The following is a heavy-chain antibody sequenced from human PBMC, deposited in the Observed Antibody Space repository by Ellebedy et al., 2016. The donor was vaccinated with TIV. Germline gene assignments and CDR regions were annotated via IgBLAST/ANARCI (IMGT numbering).Heavy chain of an antibody. CDR2: VFYSGSP. D-gene: IGHD3-9*01. CDR3: ARIDPWQPIDD. V-gene: IGHV4-39*01. Sequence: MPSETLSLTCGVSGGSVSNTRYYWAWIRQPPGKGLEWIGSVFYSGSPYYNPSFKSQVTLSADTSKNQFSLNLRTVSAADTGVYYCARIDPWQPIDDWGQGILVTVSS. J-gene: IGHJ4*02. CDR1: GGSVSNTRYY.